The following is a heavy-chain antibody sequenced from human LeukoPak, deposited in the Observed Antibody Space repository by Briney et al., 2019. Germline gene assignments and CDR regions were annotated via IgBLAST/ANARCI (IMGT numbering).Heavy chain of an antibody. Sequence: QPGGSLRLSCAASGFTFSSYAMHWVRQAPGKGLEWVALISYDGSKNYYSDSVKGRFTISRDNSKNTLYLQMNSLRAEDTAMYFCARDQGSGRSPDDAFDIWGQGTMVTVSS. D-gene: IGHD3-10*01. J-gene: IGHJ3*02. V-gene: IGHV3-30-3*01. CDR2: ISYDGSKN. CDR1: GFTFSSYA. CDR3: ARDQGSGRSPDDAFDI.